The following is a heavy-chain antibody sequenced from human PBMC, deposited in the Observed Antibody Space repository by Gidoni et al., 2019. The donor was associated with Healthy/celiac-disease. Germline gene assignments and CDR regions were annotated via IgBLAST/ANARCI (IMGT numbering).Heavy chain of an antibody. CDR2: ISSSSSTI. Sequence: EVQLVESGGGLVQPGGSLRLSCAASGFTFSSYSMNWVRPAPGKGLEWVSYISSSSSTIYYADSVKGRFTISRDNAKNSLYLQMNSLRAEDTAVYYCARDRRPGTLYYYYGMDVWGQGTTVTVSS. V-gene: IGHV3-48*01. CDR1: GFTFSSYS. J-gene: IGHJ6*02. CDR3: ARDRRPGTLYYYYGMDV. D-gene: IGHD1-1*01.